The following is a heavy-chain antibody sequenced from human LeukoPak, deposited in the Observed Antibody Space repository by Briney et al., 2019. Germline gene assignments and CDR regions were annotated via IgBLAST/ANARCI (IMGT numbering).Heavy chain of an antibody. D-gene: IGHD6-19*01. CDR1: GYTFTSYG. J-gene: IGHJ5*02. V-gene: IGHV1-18*01. CDR3: ARENGYRQWLVQENWFDP. Sequence: GASVKVSCKASGYTFTSYGISWVRRAPGQGLEWMGWISAYNGNTNYAQKLQGRVTMTTDTSTSTAYMELRSLRSDDTAVYYCARENGYRQWLVQENWFDPWGQGTLVTVSS. CDR2: ISAYNGNT.